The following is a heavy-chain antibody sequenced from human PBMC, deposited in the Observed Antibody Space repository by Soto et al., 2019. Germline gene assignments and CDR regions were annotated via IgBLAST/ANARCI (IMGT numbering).Heavy chain of an antibody. CDR3: ARDPDGTIFGVVNYYYYGMDV. CDR1: GGTFSSYA. J-gene: IGHJ6*02. CDR2: IIPIFGTA. Sequence: QVQLVQSGAEVKKPGSSVKVSCKASGGTFSSYAISWVRQAPGQGLEWMGGIIPIFGTANYAQKFQGRVTITADESTSTAYMELSSLRSEDTAVYYCARDPDGTIFGVVNYYYYGMDVWGQGTTVTVSS. D-gene: IGHD3-3*01. V-gene: IGHV1-69*12.